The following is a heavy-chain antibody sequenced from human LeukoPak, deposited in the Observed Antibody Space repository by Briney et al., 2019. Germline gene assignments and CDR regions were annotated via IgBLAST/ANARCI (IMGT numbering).Heavy chain of an antibody. CDR1: GYTFSSYG. D-gene: IGHD3-16*02. J-gene: IGHJ3*01. Sequence: ASVKVSCKASGYTFSSYGINWVRQAPGQGLEWMGWISSYNVNTNYAQKLPGRVTMTTDTSTRTAYMELRSLRSDDTAVYYCARDGDYVWGTYRHDAFDFWGQGTMVTVSS. CDR2: ISSYNVNT. V-gene: IGHV1-18*01. CDR3: ARDGDYVWGTYRHDAFDF.